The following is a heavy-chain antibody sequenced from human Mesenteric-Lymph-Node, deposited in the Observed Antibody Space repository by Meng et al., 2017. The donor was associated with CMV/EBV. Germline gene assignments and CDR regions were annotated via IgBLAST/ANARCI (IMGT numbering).Heavy chain of an antibody. CDR3: ARDGIGSYYDY. CDR2: INWNSGSI. D-gene: IGHD1-26*01. Sequence: SLKISCAASGFTFDVYAMHWVRQGPGKGLEWVSGINWNSGSIGYADSVKGRFTISRDNAKNSLYLQMNSLRAEDTAVYYCARDGIGSYYDYWGQGTLVTVSS. V-gene: IGHV3-9*01. CDR1: GFTFDVYA. J-gene: IGHJ4*02.